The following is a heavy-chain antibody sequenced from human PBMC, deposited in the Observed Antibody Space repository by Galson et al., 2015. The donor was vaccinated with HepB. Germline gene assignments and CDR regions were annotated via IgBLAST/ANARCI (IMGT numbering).Heavy chain of an antibody. D-gene: IGHD6-19*01. V-gene: IGHV1-69*02. Sequence: SVKVSCKASGGTFSSYTISWVRQAPGQGLEWMGRIIPILGIANYAQKFQGRVTITADKSTSTAYMELSSLRSEDTAVYYCAILVSVAGSGYYYYMDVWGKGTTVTVSS. J-gene: IGHJ6*03. CDR3: AILVSVAGSGYYYYMDV. CDR1: GGTFSSYT. CDR2: IIPILGIA.